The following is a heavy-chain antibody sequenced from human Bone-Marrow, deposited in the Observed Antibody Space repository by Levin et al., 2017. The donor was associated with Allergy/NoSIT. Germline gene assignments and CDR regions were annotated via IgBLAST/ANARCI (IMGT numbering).Heavy chain of an antibody. Sequence: ASGPTLVKPTQTLTLTCTFSGFSLSTSGVGVGWIRQPPGKALEWLALIYWDDDKRYSPSLKSRLTITKDTSKNQVVLTMTNMDPVDTATYYCAHKVRLWVVDEHHDAFDIWGQGTMVTVSS. V-gene: IGHV2-5*02. CDR2: IYWDDDK. CDR3: AHKVRLWVVDEHHDAFDI. D-gene: IGHD2-15*01. J-gene: IGHJ3*02. CDR1: GFSLSTSGVG.